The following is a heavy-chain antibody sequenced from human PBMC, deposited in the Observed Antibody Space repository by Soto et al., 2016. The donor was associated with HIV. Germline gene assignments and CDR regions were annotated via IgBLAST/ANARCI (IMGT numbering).Heavy chain of an antibody. CDR3: AKTYYYDSSGYSRFDY. D-gene: IGHD3-22*01. Sequence: EVQLLESGGGLVQPGGSLRLSCAASGFTFSSYAMSWVRQAPGKGLEWVSAISGSGGSTYYADSVKGRFTISRDNSKNTLYLQMNSLRAEDTAVYYCAKTYYYDSSGYSRFDYWGQGTLVTVSS. J-gene: IGHJ4*02. CDR1: GFTFSSYA. V-gene: IGHV3-23*01. CDR2: ISGSGGST.